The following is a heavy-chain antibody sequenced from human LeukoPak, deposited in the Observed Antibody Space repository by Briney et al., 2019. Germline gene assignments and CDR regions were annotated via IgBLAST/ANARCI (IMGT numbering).Heavy chain of an antibody. D-gene: IGHD6-19*01. CDR3: ARDDANSGVVGSWFDP. CDR1: GYTFTSYG. CDR2: IIPIFGTA. Sequence: SVKVSCKTSGYTFTSYGVSWVRQAPGQGLEWMGGIIPIFGTANYAQKFQGRVTITADESTSTAYMELSSLRSEDTAVYYCARDDANSGVVGSWFDPWGQGTPVTVSS. V-gene: IGHV1-69*13. J-gene: IGHJ5*02.